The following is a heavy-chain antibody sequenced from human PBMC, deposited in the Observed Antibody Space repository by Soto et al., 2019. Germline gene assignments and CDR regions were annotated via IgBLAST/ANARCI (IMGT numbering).Heavy chain of an antibody. CDR1: GGSFSGYY. J-gene: IGHJ4*02. V-gene: IGHV4-34*01. D-gene: IGHD3-22*01. CDR2: INHSRST. Sequence: SETLSLTCAVYGGSFSGYYWIWIRQPPGKGLEWIGEINHSRSTNYNPSLKSRATISVDTSRNQFSLKLSSVTAADTAVYYCARGWGYYDSSGYYIDYWGQGTLVTVSS. CDR3: ARGWGYYDSSGYYIDY.